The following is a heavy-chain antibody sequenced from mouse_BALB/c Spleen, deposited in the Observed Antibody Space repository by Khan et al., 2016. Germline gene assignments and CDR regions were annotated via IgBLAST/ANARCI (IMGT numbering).Heavy chain of an antibody. CDR3: TRKGIFYGTYDFDS. J-gene: IGHJ2*01. V-gene: IGHV1-15*01. CDR2: IDPETGGT. Sequence: QVQLQQSGAELVRPGASVTLSCKASGYTFSDYEMHWVKQTPVHGLQWIGSIDPETGGTAYNQKFKGQATLTAGRSSRTSYMALRSLTSEDSADYYCTRKGIFYGTYDFDSWGQGTTLTVSS. D-gene: IGHD2-1*01. CDR1: GYTFSDYE.